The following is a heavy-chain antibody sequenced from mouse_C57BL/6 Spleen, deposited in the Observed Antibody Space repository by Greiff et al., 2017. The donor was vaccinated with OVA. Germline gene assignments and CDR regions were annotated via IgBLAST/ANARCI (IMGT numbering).Heavy chain of an antibody. D-gene: IGHD2-4*01. V-gene: IGHV1-5*01. J-gene: IGHJ2*01. CDR1: GYTFTSYW. CDR2: IYPGNSDT. Sequence: VQLKQSGTVLARPGASVKMSCKTSGYTFTSYWMHWVKQRPGQGLEWIGAIYPGNSDTSYNQKFKGKAKLTAVTSASTAYMELSSLTNEDSAVYYCTIYYDYDEYFDYWGQGTTLTVSS. CDR3: TIYYDYDEYFDY.